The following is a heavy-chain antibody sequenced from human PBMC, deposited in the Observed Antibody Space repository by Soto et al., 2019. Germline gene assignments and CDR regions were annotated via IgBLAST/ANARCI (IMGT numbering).Heavy chain of an antibody. CDR2: ISYDGSNK. D-gene: IGHD6-19*01. Sequence: GGSLRLSCAASGFTFSSYAMHWVRQAPGKGLEWVAVISYDGSNKYYADSVKGRFTISRDNSKNTLYLQMNSLRAEDTAVYYCALIAVAGTWGQGTLVPVSS. CDR1: GFTFSSYA. J-gene: IGHJ4*02. V-gene: IGHV3-30-3*01. CDR3: ALIAVAGT.